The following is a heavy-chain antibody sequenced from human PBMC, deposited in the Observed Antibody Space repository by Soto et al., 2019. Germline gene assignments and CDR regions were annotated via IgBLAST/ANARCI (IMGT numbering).Heavy chain of an antibody. CDR2: ISYDGSNK. CDR3: AKGGSYYEYYYYGMDV. V-gene: IGHV3-30*18. D-gene: IGHD1-26*01. CDR1: GFTFSSYG. Sequence: AGGSLRLSCAASGFTFSSYGMHWVRQAPGKGLEWVAVISYDGSNKYYADSVKGRFTISRDNSKNTLYLQMNSLRAEDTAVYYCAKGGSYYEYYYYGMDVWGQGTTVTVSS. J-gene: IGHJ6*02.